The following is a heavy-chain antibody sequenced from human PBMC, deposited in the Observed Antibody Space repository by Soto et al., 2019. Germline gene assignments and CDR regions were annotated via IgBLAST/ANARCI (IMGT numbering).Heavy chain of an antibody. Sequence: ASVKVSCKASGGTFSSYAISWVRQAPGQGLEWMGGIIPIFGTANYAQKFQGRVTITADESTSTAYMELSSLRSEDTAVYYCARIFFGGGYNKMDYYYGMAVWGQGTPVTVSS. CDR2: IIPIFGTA. J-gene: IGHJ6*02. V-gene: IGHV1-69*13. CDR1: GGTFSSYA. D-gene: IGHD3-3*01. CDR3: ARIFFGGGYNKMDYYYGMAV.